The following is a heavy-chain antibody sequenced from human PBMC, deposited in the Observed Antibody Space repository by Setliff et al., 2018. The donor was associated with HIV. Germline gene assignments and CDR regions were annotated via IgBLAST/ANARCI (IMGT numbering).Heavy chain of an antibody. D-gene: IGHD3-3*02. CDR3: ARDAWVEFLEWTFYGMDV. J-gene: IGHJ6*02. CDR1: GYTFTSYG. CDR2: ISAYNGDT. Sequence: ASVKVSCKASGYTFTSYGISWVRQAPGQGLEWMGWISAYNGDTKYAQKVQGRVTLTTDTSPSTVYMELRSLRSDDTAVYYCARDAWVEFLEWTFYGMDVWGQGTTVTVSS. V-gene: IGHV1-18*01.